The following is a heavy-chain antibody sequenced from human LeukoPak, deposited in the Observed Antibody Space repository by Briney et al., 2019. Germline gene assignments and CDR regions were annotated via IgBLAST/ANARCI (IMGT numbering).Heavy chain of an antibody. CDR3: ARDAQYGSGSSQNY. V-gene: IGHV3-7*01. J-gene: IGHJ4*02. D-gene: IGHD3-10*01. Sequence: GGSLRLSCAASGFPFSTYWMSWVRQAPGKGLEWVANIKQDGSETHYVDSVRDRFTISRDNAKNSMYLQMNSLRAEDTALYYCARDAQYGSGSSQNYWGQGILVTVSS. CDR2: IKQDGSET. CDR1: GFPFSTYW.